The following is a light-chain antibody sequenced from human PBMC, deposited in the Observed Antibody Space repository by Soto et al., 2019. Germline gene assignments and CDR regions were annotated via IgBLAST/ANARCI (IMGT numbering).Light chain of an antibody. J-gene: IGLJ1*01. CDR1: PSNVGGYNL. CDR3: CSYAGNGYV. V-gene: IGLV2-23*01. Sequence: QSVLTQPASVSGSPGQSITISCTGTPSNVGGYNLVSWYQQHPGRAPELIIYEGTQRPSGVSARFSGSKSGNTASLTISGLQADEEADYYCCSYAGNGYVFGTGTKVTVL. CDR2: EGT.